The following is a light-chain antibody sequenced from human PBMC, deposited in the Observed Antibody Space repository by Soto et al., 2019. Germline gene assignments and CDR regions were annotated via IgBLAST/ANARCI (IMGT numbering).Light chain of an antibody. V-gene: IGKV1-27*01. Sequence: DIQMTQSPSSLSASVGDRVTITCRASRGIYTHLAWYQQKPGNAPKLLIYAASTLQSGVPSRFSASGSGTDFILTISAVQSEDVETYFCQTYDKAPWTFGPGTRV. CDR2: AAS. J-gene: IGKJ1*01. CDR1: RGIYTH. CDR3: QTYDKAPWT.